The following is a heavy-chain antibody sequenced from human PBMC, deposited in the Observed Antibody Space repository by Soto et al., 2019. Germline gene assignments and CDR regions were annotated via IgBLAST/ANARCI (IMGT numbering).Heavy chain of an antibody. J-gene: IGHJ6*02. CDR3: ATSGSWVYATDFDYYGMDV. Sequence: ASVKVSCKVSGYTLTELSIHWVRQAPGKGLEWMGGFDPEDGETIYAQKFQGRVTMTEDTSTDTAYMELSSLRSEDTAVYYCATSGSWVYATDFDYYGMDVWGQGTTVTVSS. D-gene: IGHD2-8*01. V-gene: IGHV1-24*01. CDR1: GYTLTELS. CDR2: FDPEDGET.